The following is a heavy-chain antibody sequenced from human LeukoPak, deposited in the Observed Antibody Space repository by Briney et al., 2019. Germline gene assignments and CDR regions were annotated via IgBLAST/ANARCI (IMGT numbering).Heavy chain of an antibody. Sequence: GGSLRLSCAASGFTFSSCAKSWVRQAPGKGLEWVSAISGSGGSTYYAASVKGRFTISRDNSKNTLYLQMNSLRAEDSAVYYCAKGDSSSWYRNYYYYGMDVWGQGTTVTVSS. D-gene: IGHD6-13*01. CDR3: AKGDSSSWYRNYYYYGMDV. J-gene: IGHJ6*02. CDR2: ISGSGGST. CDR1: GFTFSSCA. V-gene: IGHV3-23*01.